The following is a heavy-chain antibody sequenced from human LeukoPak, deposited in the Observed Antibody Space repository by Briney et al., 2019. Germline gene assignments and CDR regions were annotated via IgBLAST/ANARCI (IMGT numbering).Heavy chain of an antibody. V-gene: IGHV1-2*06. CDR2: INPNSGGT. CDR1: GYTFTGYY. Sequence: APVKVSCKASGYTFTGYYMHWVRQAPGQGLEWMGRINPNSGGTNYAQKFQGRVTMTRDTSISTAYMELSRLRSDDTAVYYCARVTYGDYSSFIDYWGQGTLVTVSS. CDR3: ARVTYGDYSSFIDY. D-gene: IGHD4-17*01. J-gene: IGHJ4*02.